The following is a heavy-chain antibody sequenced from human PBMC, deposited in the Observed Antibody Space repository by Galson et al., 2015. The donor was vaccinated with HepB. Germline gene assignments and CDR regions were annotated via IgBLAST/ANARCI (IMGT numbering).Heavy chain of an antibody. D-gene: IGHD3-22*01. Sequence: SVKVSCKASGGTFSRHAISWVRQAPGQGLEWMGGFIPIFGTANYAQKFQGRVTITADESTSTAYMELSSLRSEDTAVYYCARGPRDYYDSSDYFHYWGQGTPVTVSS. CDR3: ARGPRDYYDSSDYFHY. CDR1: GGTFSRHA. V-gene: IGHV1-69*13. CDR2: FIPIFGTA. J-gene: IGHJ4*02.